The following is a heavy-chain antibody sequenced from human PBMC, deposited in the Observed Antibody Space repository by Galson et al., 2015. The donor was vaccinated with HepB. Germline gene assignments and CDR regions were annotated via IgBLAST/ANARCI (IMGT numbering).Heavy chain of an antibody. J-gene: IGHJ4*02. CDR1: GGTFSSYA. Sequence: SVKVSCKASGGTFSSYAISWVRQAPGQGPEWMGGIIPIFGTANYAQKFQGRVTITADESTSTAYMELSSLRSEDTAVYYCASDDSSGYYGYFDYWGQGTLVTVSS. CDR3: ASDDSSGYYGYFDY. CDR2: IIPIFGTA. D-gene: IGHD3-22*01. V-gene: IGHV1-69*13.